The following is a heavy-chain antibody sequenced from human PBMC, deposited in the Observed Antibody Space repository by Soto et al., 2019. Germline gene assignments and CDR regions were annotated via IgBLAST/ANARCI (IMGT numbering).Heavy chain of an antibody. J-gene: IGHJ4*02. V-gene: IGHV3-11*01. CDR2: ISSSGSTI. Sequence: PGGSLRLSCAASGFTFSDYYMSWIRQAPGKGLEWVSYISSSGSTIYYADSVKGRFTISRDNAKNSLYLQMNSLRAEDTAVYYCARLKSTKLLWFGESPGDYWGQGTLVTVSS. CDR1: GFTFSDYY. D-gene: IGHD3-10*01. CDR3: ARLKSTKLLWFGESPGDY.